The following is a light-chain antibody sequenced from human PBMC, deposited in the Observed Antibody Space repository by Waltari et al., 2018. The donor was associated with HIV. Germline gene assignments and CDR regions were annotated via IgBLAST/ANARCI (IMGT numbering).Light chain of an antibody. CDR3: QSYDSSLSTYV. V-gene: IGLV1-40*01. J-gene: IGLJ1*01. CDR2: GNT. CDR1: KSNIGAGYN. Sequence: QSVLTQPPSVSGAPGQRVTISCTGSKSNIGAGYNVHWYQHLPGTAPKLIIYGNTNRPSGVPDRFSGSKSGTSASLAITGLQAEDEADYYCQSYDSSLSTYVFGTGTKVTVL.